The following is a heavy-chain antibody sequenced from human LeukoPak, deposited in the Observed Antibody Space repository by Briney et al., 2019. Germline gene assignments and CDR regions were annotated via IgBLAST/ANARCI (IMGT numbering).Heavy chain of an antibody. CDR2: IYSSGST. CDR3: ARDSGTTGEVKFDP. Sequence: SETLSLTCTIFGGSISSYFWSWIRQPAGKGLEWIGRIYSSGSTDYNPSLKSRVTMSVDTSKNKFSLKLSSVTAADTAVYYCARDSGTTGEVKFDPWGQGTLVTVSS. CDR1: GGSISSYF. D-gene: IGHD3-10*01. V-gene: IGHV4-4*07. J-gene: IGHJ5*02.